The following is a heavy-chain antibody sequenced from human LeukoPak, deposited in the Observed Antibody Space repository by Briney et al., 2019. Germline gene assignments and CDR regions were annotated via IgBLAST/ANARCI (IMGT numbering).Heavy chain of an antibody. J-gene: IGHJ4*02. V-gene: IGHV3-21*04. CDR1: GFTFTTYS. CDR2: ISTRDTFI. D-gene: IGHD3-10*01. CDR3: AKGPQNYYGSGSYPDY. Sequence: GGSLRLSCEASGFTFTTYSMTWVRQTPGEGLEWVSSISTRDTFINYADSVKGRFTISRDNAKNSLFLQMTSLRAEDTAVYYCAKGPQNYYGSGSYPDYWGQGTLVTVSS.